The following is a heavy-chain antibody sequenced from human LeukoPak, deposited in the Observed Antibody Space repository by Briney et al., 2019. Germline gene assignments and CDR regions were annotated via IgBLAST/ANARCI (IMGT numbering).Heavy chain of an antibody. CDR2: IYYSGST. V-gene: IGHV4-38-2*02. CDR1: GYSISSGYY. Sequence: SETLSLTCTVSGYSISSGYYWGWIRQPPGKGLEWIGYIYYSGSTNYNPSLKSRVTISVDTSKNQFSLKLSSVTAADTAVYYCARGIAAADDAFDIWGQGTMVTVSS. D-gene: IGHD6-13*01. CDR3: ARGIAAADDAFDI. J-gene: IGHJ3*02.